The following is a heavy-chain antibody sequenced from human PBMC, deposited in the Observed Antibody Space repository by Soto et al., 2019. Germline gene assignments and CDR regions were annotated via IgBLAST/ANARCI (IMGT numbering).Heavy chain of an antibody. Sequence: SGGSLRLSSAASGFTFSSYWMSWVRQAPGKGLEWVANIKQDGSEKYYVDSVKGRFTISRDTSKNTLYLQMSSLRAEDTAVYYCATRKYCPSTTCFDFWGQGTQVTVSS. J-gene: IGHJ4*02. D-gene: IGHD2-2*01. CDR1: GFTFSSYW. V-gene: IGHV3-7*01. CDR2: IKQDGSEK. CDR3: ATRKYCPSTTCFDF.